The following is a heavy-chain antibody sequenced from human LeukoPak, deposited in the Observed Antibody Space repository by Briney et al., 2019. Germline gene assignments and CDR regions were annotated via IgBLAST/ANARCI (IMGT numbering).Heavy chain of an antibody. V-gene: IGHV4-39*01. Sequence: PSETLSLTCTVSGGSISSNDYYWGWIRQPPVRGLEWIGNIYYSGSTFYNPSLKSRVTISVDTSKNQFSLKLSSVTAADTAVYYCARFMVRGLIVDYWGQGTLVTVSS. D-gene: IGHD3-10*01. CDR2: IYYSGST. CDR3: ARFMVRGLIVDY. J-gene: IGHJ4*02. CDR1: GGSISSNDYY.